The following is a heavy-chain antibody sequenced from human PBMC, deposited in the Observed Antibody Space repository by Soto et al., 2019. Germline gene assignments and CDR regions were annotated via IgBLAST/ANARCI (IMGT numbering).Heavy chain of an antibody. CDR3: ARAWPIAVADY. CDR1: GFTFSSYS. CDR2: ISSSSSYI. J-gene: IGHJ4*02. Sequence: GGSLRLSCAASGFTFSSYSMNWVRQAPGKGLEWVSSISSSSSYIYYADSVKGRFTISRDNDKNSLYLQMNSLRAEDTAVYYCARAWPIAVADYWGQGTLVTVSS. V-gene: IGHV3-21*01. D-gene: IGHD6-19*01.